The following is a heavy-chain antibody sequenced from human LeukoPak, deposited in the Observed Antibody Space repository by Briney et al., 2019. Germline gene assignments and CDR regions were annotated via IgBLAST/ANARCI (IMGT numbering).Heavy chain of an antibody. Sequence: ASVKVPCKASGYTFTSYYMHWVRQAPGQGLEWMGIINPSGGSTSYAQKFQGRVTMTRDTSTSTVYMELSSLRSEDTAVYYCARDHRTLLWFGELLDWGQGTLVTVSS. V-gene: IGHV1-46*01. CDR3: ARDHRTLLWFGELLD. D-gene: IGHD3-10*01. J-gene: IGHJ4*02. CDR2: INPSGGST. CDR1: GYTFTSYY.